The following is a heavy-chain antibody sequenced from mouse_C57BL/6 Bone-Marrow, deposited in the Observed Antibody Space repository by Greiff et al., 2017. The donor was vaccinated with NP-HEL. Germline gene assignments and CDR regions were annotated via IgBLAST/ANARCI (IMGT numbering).Heavy chain of an antibody. CDR2: IWRGGST. D-gene: IGHD2-3*01. Sequence: VKLMESGPGLVQPSQSLSITCTVSGFSLTSYGVHWVRQSPGKGLEWLGVIWRGGSTDYNAAFMSRLSITKDNSKSQVFFKMNSLQADDTAIYYCAIYDGYYYAMDYWGQGTSVTVSS. CDR1: GFSLTSYG. V-gene: IGHV2-5*01. J-gene: IGHJ4*01. CDR3: AIYDGYYYAMDY.